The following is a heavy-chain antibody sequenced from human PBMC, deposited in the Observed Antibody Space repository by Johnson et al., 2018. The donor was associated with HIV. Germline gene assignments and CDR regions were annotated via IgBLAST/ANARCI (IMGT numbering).Heavy chain of an antibody. J-gene: IGHJ3*02. V-gene: IGHV3-30*04. Sequence: QVQLVESGGGVVQPGRSLRLSCEASGFTFSSYAVHWVRQAPGKGLEWVALISYDGTYEFYADSVKGRFTISRDNSKSTLYLQMNSLRAEDTAVYYCARDHSGYDSVTAAFDIWGQGTMVTVSS. CDR2: ISYDGTYE. CDR1: GFTFSSYA. CDR3: ARDHSGYDSVTAAFDI. D-gene: IGHD5-12*01.